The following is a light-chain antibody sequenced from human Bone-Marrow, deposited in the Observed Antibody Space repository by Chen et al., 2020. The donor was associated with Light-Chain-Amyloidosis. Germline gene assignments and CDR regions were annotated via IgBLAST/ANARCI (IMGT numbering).Light chain of an antibody. CDR3: QQYNDWPL. J-gene: IGKJ3*01. CDR1: QTVSNN. V-gene: IGKV3-15*01. CDR2: GAS. Sequence: EIVMTQSPATLSVSPGERATLSCRASQTVSNNLAWYQQKPGQAPRLLIYGASTRATGIPARVSGSGSGTEFTLSISSLQSEDFAVYYCQQYNDWPLFGPGTKVDI.